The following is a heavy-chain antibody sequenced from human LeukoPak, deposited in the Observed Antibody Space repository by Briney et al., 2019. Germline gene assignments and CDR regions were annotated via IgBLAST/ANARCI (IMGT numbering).Heavy chain of an antibody. V-gene: IGHV4-39*07. CDR1: GDSISTSSYY. CDR3: ARGGDRSFDY. D-gene: IGHD3-10*01. CDR2: IYYSGST. J-gene: IGHJ4*02. Sequence: SETLSLTCSVSGDSISTSSYYWGWIRQPPGKGLEWIGTIYYSGSTYYNPSLTSRVTISVDTSKNQFSLNLNSVTAADTAVYYCARGGDRSFDYWGQGTLVTVSS.